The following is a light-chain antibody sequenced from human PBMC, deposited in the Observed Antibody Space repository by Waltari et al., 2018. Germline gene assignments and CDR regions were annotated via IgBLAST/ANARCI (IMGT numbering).Light chain of an antibody. CDR2: QDK. Sequence: SYALTQPPALSVSPGETATITCSGENLESKFVYWYQKKAGQSPVLVVFQDKTRPSGLPERFSGSNSGNTATLVISGSQAMDEAGYCCQAWDSGSYVVFGGGTKLTVL. CDR1: NLESKF. V-gene: IGLV3-1*01. J-gene: IGLJ2*01. CDR3: QAWDSGSYVV.